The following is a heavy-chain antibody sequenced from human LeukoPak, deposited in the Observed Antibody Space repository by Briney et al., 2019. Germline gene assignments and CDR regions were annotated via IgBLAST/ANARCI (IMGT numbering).Heavy chain of an antibody. V-gene: IGHV3-53*01. D-gene: IGHD3-16*02. J-gene: IGHJ4*02. CDR2: IYSGGST. Sequence: PGGSLRLSCAASGFTFSSYGVHWVRQAPGKGLEWVSVIYSGGSTYYADSVKGRFTISRDNSKNTLYLQMNSLRAEDTAVYYCARVRPYDYVWGSYRPNDYWGQGTLVTVSS. CDR1: GFTFSSYG. CDR3: ARVRPYDYVWGSYRPNDY.